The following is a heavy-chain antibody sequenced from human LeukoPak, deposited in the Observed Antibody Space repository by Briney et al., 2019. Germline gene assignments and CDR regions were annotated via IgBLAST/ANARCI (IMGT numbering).Heavy chain of an antibody. J-gene: IGHJ4*02. CDR3: ARLRCSGGSCYFDY. D-gene: IGHD2-15*01. V-gene: IGHV4-39*01. CDR1: GGSISSSSYY. Sequence: PSETLSLTCTVSGGSISSSSYYWGWTRQPPGNGLEWIGSIYYSGSTYYNPSLTSRVTISVDTSKNQFSLKLSSVTAADTAVYYCARLRCSGGSCYFDYWGQGTLVTVSS. CDR2: IYYSGST.